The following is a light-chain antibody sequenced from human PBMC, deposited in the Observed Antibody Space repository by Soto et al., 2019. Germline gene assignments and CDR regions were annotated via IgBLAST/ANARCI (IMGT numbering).Light chain of an antibody. J-gene: IGKJ4*01. CDR1: QGINDY. CDR2: AAS. CDR3: QQFNTYPLT. V-gene: IGKV1-9*01. Sequence: DIQLTQSPSFLSASVGDRVTITCRASQGINDYLAWYQQKPGKAPKLLIYAASTLQSEVPSRFSGSASGTEFTLTISSLQPEDCATYYCQQFNTYPLTFGGVTKVEVK.